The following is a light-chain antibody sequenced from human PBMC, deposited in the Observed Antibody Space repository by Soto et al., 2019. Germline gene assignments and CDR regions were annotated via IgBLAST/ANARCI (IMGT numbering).Light chain of an antibody. CDR3: QQRSNWPPTWT. CDR1: QSVSSY. Sequence: IVMTQSPDTLSVSPGERATLSCRASQSVSSYLAWYQQKPGQAPRLLIYDASNRATGIPARFSGSGSGTDFTLTISSLEPEDFAVYYCQQRSNWPPTWTFGQGTKVDIK. V-gene: IGKV3-11*01. CDR2: DAS. J-gene: IGKJ1*01.